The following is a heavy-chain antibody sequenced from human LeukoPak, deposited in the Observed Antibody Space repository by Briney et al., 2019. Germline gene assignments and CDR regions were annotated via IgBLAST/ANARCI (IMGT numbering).Heavy chain of an antibody. Sequence: SETLSLTCTVSGGSISSYDWSWIRQPAGKGLEWIGRTYTSGSTNYNPSLKSRVTMSVDTSKNQFSLRLTSVTAADTAVYYCARQTGSGLFILPGGQGTLVTVSS. CDR2: TYTSGST. V-gene: IGHV4-4*07. CDR3: ARQTGSGLFILP. CDR1: GGSISSYD. J-gene: IGHJ4*02. D-gene: IGHD3/OR15-3a*01.